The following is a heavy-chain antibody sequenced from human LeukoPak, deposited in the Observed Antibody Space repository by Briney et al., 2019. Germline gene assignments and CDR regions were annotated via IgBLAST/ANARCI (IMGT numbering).Heavy chain of an antibody. D-gene: IGHD3-9*01. CDR2: INHSGST. V-gene: IGHV4-34*01. CDR3: ARWLHYDILTGYFGKYYFDY. J-gene: IGHJ4*02. CDR1: GGSFSGYY. Sequence: SETLSLTCAVYGGSFSGYYWSWIRQPPGKGLEWIGEINHSGSTNYNPSLKSRVTISVDTSKNQFSLKLSSVTAADTAVYYCARWLHYDILTGYFGKYYFDYWGQGTLVTVSS.